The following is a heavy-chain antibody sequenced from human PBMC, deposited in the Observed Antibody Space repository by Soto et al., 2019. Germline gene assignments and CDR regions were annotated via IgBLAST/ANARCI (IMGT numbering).Heavy chain of an antibody. D-gene: IGHD1-7*01. J-gene: IGHJ4*02. CDR1: GYTFTSYG. V-gene: IGHV1-18*01. CDR2: ISAYNGNT. Sequence: ASVKVSCKASGYTFTSYGISWVRQAPGQGLEWMGWISAYNGNTNYAQKLQGRVTMTTDTSTSTAYMELRSLRSDDTAVYYCARDATYNWNYADFDYWGQGTLVTVSS. CDR3: ARDATYNWNYADFDY.